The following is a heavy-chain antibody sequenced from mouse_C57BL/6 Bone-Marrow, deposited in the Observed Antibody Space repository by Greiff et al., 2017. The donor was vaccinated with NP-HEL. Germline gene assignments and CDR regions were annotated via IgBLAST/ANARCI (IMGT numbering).Heavy chain of an antibody. D-gene: IGHD1-1*01. CDR2: IYPRSGNT. CDR1: GYTFTSYG. J-gene: IGHJ2*01. V-gene: IGHV1-81*01. Sequence: QVQLKESGAELARPGASVKLSCKASGYTFTSYGISWVKQRTGQGLEWIGEIYPRSGNTYYNEKFKGKATLTEDKSSSTAYMELRSLTSEDSAVFFCAGCLYYYGSSYGYFDYWGQGTTLTVSS. CDR3: AGCLYYYGSSYGYFDY.